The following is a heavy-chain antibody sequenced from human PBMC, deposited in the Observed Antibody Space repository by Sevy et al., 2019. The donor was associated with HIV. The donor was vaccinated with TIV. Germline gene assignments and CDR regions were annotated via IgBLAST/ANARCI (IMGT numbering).Heavy chain of an antibody. CDR3: ARDSIPLVQGIIITPYYYGMDV. CDR2: ISAYDGNT. CDR1: GYTSNTFG. D-gene: IGHD3-10*01. J-gene: IGHJ6*02. V-gene: IGHV1-18*04. Sequence: ASVKVSCKTSGYTSNTFGINWVRQAPGQGLQWVGWISAYDGNTKFVQSLQGRVSMTTETSTSTVYMELKNLRSDDTAVYYCARDSIPLVQGIIITPYYYGMDVWGQGTTVTVSS.